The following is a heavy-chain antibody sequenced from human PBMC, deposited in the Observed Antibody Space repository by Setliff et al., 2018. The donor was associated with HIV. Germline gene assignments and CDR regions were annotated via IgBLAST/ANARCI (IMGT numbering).Heavy chain of an antibody. V-gene: IGHV1-18*01. Sequence: VKVSCKASGYTLTNYGISWVRQAPGQGLEWMGWISADNGDTNYPQKLQGRVTMTTDTSTSTAYMELRSLRSDDTAVYYCARVIDYGVLYWSYYMDVWGKGTTVTVSS. D-gene: IGHD4-17*01. CDR1: GYTLTNYG. J-gene: IGHJ6*03. CDR2: ISADNGDT. CDR3: ARVIDYGVLYWSYYMDV.